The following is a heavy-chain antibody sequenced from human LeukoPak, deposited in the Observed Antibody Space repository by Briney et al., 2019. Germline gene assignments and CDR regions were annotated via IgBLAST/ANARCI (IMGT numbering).Heavy chain of an antibody. V-gene: IGHV3-43D*03. D-gene: IGHD6-19*01. J-gene: IGHJ4*02. CDR1: GFTFDNYA. CDR3: AKDIVAAGYSSPDY. Sequence: GGSLRLSCAASGFTFDNYAMHWVRQAPGKGLEWVSLKGRFTVSRDNSKNSLYLQMNSLKPEDTAFYYCAKDIVAAGYSSPDYWGQGILVTVSS.